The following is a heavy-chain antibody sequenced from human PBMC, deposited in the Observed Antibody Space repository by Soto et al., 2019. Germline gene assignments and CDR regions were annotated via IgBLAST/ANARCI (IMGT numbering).Heavy chain of an antibody. Sequence: QVQLVPAGADVKKPGTSVKVACKASGYTFTSYGISGVRQAPGQGLEWMGWIRAYNGNTNYAQKLQGRVTMTTDTSTSTAYMELRNLRSDDTAVYYCAGDLPTMDVWGQGTTVTVSS. J-gene: IGHJ6*02. CDR3: AGDLPTMDV. V-gene: IGHV1-18*01. CDR2: IRAYNGNT. CDR1: GYTFTSYG.